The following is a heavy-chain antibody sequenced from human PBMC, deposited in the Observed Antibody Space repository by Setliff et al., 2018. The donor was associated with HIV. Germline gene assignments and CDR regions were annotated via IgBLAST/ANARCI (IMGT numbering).Heavy chain of an antibody. CDR1: GYTFSSYD. V-gene: IGHV1-8*02. Sequence: VASVKVSCKASGYTFSSYDINWVRQATGQGLEWMGWMNPNSGNTGYAQKFQGRVTMTRDTSISTAYMELNNLKFEDTAVYYCARDLTPFAPNPRGYSTGQRGHPFDIWGQGTRVTVSS. CDR3: ARDLTPFAPNPRGYSTGQRGHPFDI. CDR2: MNPNSGNT. D-gene: IGHD5-18*01. J-gene: IGHJ3*02.